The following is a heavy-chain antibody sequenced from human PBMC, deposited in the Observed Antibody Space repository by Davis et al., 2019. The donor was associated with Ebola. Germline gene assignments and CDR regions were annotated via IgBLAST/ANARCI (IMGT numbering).Heavy chain of an antibody. CDR1: GGSISGSTSSDYY. Sequence: MPGGSLRLSCTVSGGSISGSTSSDYYWGWIRQPPGKGLEWIGRIYYSGSTDYSPSLKSRVTISVDTSKNQFSLKLSSVTAADTAVYYCARGDSYYDPSGYYAGPEAPDHWGQGTLVSVSS. CDR3: ARGDSYYDPSGYYAGPEAPDH. V-gene: IGHV4-39*07. J-gene: IGHJ4*02. CDR2: IYYSGST. D-gene: IGHD3-22*01.